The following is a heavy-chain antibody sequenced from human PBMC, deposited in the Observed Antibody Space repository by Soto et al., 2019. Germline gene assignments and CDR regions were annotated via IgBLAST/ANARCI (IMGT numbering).Heavy chain of an antibody. D-gene: IGHD2-15*01. V-gene: IGHV3-66*01. CDR3: TIDDVNCSTGTCYGLPMDV. CDR2: INSGGSI. CDR1: GFTVSSNY. Sequence: EVQLVESGGGLVQPGGSLRLACAVSGFTVSSNYMIWFHQAPGKGLEWVSLINSGGSISYADYVKGRFTISRDNSENTLCLQMSPPGVEDRAVFYCTIDDVNCSTGTCYGLPMDVWGKWTTVTVSS. J-gene: IGHJ6*03.